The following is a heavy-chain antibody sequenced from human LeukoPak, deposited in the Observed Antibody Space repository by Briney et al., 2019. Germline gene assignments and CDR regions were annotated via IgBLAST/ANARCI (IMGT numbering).Heavy chain of an antibody. CDR2: ISGSGDST. V-gene: IGHV3-23*01. CDR3: AKDTYYYGSSGYPGY. D-gene: IGHD3-22*01. CDR1: AFTFSSYS. J-gene: IGHJ4*02. Sequence: GGSLRLSCAGSAFTFSSYSMNWVRQAPGKGLEWVSAISGSGDSTYYADSVKGRFTISRDNSKNTLYLQMNSLRAEDTAVYYCAKDTYYYGSSGYPGYWGQGTLVTVSS.